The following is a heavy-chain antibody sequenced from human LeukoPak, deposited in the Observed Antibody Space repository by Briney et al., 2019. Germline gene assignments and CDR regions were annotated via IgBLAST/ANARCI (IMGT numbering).Heavy chain of an antibody. CDR1: GYTFTSYY. CDR2: INPSGGST. V-gene: IGHV1-46*01. J-gene: IGHJ4*02. Sequence: ASVKVSCKASGYTFTSYYMHWVRQAPRQGLEWMGMINPSGGSTSYAQKFQGRVTMTRDTSTSTVYTELSSLRSEDTAVYYCARGNPGVIDYWGQGTLVTVSS. D-gene: IGHD3-10*01. CDR3: ARGNPGVIDY.